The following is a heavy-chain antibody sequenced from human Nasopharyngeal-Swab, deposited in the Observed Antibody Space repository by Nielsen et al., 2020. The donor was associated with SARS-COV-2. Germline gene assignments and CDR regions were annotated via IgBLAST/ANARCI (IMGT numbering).Heavy chain of an antibody. Sequence: GESLKISCAASGFTFSSSWLSWVRQAPGKGLEWVANIKQDGSEKYYVDSVKGRFTISRDNAKNSLYLQMNSLRAEDTAVYYCARKNYFDYWGQGTLVTVSS. CDR1: GFTFSSSW. CDR3: ARKNYFDY. CDR2: IKQDGSEK. V-gene: IGHV3-7*01. J-gene: IGHJ4*02.